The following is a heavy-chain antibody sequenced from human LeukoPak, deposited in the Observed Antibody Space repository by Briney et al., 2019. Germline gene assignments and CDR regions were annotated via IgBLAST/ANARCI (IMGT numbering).Heavy chain of an antibody. CDR2: IYTSGSS. CDR1: VGSISSSSYY. Sequence: SQTLSLTCTVSVGSISSSSYYWSWIRQPAGKGLEWIGRIYTSGSSNYNPSLKSRVTISVDTSKNQFSLKLSSVAAADTAVYYCARDLYGYYWFDPWGQGTLVTVSS. D-gene: IGHD5-18*01. V-gene: IGHV4-61*02. J-gene: IGHJ5*02. CDR3: ARDLYGYYWFDP.